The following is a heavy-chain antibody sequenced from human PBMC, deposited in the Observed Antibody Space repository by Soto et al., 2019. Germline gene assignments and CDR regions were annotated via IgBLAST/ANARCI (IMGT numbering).Heavy chain of an antibody. V-gene: IGHV4-31*03. Sequence: SSETLSLTCTVSGGSISSGGYYWSWIRQHPGKGLEWIGYIYYSGSTYYNPSLKSRVTISVDTSKNQFSLKLSSVTAADTAVYYCAIEGPYGMDVWGQGTTVTVSS. CDR1: GGSISSGGYY. J-gene: IGHJ6*02. CDR3: AIEGPYGMDV. CDR2: IYYSGST.